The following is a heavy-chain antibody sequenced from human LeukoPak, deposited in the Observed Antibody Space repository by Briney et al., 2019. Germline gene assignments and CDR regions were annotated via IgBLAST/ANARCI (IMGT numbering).Heavy chain of an antibody. CDR3: AKDERNWNYNLASQTYD. CDR1: GFTFSSYG. D-gene: IGHD1-7*01. V-gene: IGHV3-30*02. Sequence: GSLRLSCAASGFTFSSYGMHWVRQAPGKGLEWVAFIRYDGSNKYYADSVKGQFTVSRDNSKNTLYLQMSSLRAEDTAVYYCAKDERNWNYNLASQTYDWGQGTLVTVSS. J-gene: IGHJ4*02. CDR2: IRYDGSNK.